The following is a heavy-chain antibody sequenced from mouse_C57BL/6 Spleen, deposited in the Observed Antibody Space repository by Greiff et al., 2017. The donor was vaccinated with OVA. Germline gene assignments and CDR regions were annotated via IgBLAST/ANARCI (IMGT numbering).Heavy chain of an antibody. CDR2: IDPSDSYT. D-gene: IGHD6-2*01. CDR1: GYTFTSYW. J-gene: IGHJ3*01. CDR3: ARSLGFAY. V-gene: IGHV1-50*01. Sequence: QVQLQQPGAELVKPGASVKLSCKASGYTFTSYWMQWVKQRPGQGLEWIGEIDPSDSYTNYNQKFKGKATLTVDTSSSTAYMQLSSLTSEDSAVYYCARSLGFAYWGQGTLVTVSA.